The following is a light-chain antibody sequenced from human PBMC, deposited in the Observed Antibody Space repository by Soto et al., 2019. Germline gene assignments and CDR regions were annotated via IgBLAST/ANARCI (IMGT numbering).Light chain of an antibody. CDR2: GNS. CDR1: SSNIGEIDD. V-gene: IGLV1-40*01. Sequence: QSVLTQPPSVSGAPGQRVTISCTGSSSNIGEIDDVHWYQQLPGTAPKLLIYGNSNRPSGVPDRFSGSKSGTSASLAITGLQAEDEADYYGQSYDISLSGWVFGGGTKVTVL. J-gene: IGLJ3*02. CDR3: QSYDISLSGWV.